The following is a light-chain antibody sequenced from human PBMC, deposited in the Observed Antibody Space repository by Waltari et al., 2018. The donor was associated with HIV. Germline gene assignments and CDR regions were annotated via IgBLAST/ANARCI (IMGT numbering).Light chain of an antibody. CDR2: DDD. V-gene: IGLV3-21*04. J-gene: IGLJ3*02. CDR3: QVWDSSSDHRV. CDR1: NIGGKS. Sequence: SYVLTQPPSVSVAPGETARITCGGNNIGGKSVHWYQQKAGQAPILVIYDDDDRPSGIPERFFGSNSGNTATLTISRVEVGDEADYSCQVWDSSSDHRVFGGGTKLTVL.